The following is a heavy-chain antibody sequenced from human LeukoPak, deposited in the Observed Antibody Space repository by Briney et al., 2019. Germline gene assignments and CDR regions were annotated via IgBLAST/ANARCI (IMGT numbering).Heavy chain of an antibody. D-gene: IGHD3-3*01. CDR2: INPNSGGT. CDR3: AREYDFWSGYSR. Sequence: ASVKVSCKASGYTFTGYYMHWVRQAPGQGLEWMGRINPNSGGTNYAQKFQGRVTITADESTSTAYMELSSLRSEDTAVYYCAREYDFWSGYSRWGQGILVTVSS. CDR1: GYTFTGYY. J-gene: IGHJ4*02. V-gene: IGHV1-2*06.